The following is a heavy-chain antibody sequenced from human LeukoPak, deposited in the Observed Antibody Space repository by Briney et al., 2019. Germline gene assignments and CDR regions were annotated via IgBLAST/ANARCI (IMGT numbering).Heavy chain of an antibody. CDR2: ITGAGTST. V-gene: IGHV3-23*01. Sequence: PGGSLRLSCVASGFTFKSYGMTWVRQVPGKGLEWLSSITGAGTSTKYADSANGRFTISRDNSKNTLSLQMTGLRAEDTAVYYCARKVAVAMDLDYWGQGTLVTVSS. D-gene: IGHD5-18*01. CDR3: ARKVAVAMDLDY. CDR1: GFTFKSYG. J-gene: IGHJ4*02.